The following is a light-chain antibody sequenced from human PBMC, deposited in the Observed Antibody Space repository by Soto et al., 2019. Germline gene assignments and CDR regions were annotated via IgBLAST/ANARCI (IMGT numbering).Light chain of an antibody. Sequence: EIVLTQSPGTLSLSPGERATLSCRASQSVSSNYLAWYQQKPGQAPRLLIYDASSRATGIPDRFSGSGSVTDFTLTISRLEPEDFAVYYCQRYGSSPLTFGGGTKVEIK. V-gene: IGKV3-20*01. CDR3: QRYGSSPLT. J-gene: IGKJ4*01. CDR1: QSVSSNY. CDR2: DAS.